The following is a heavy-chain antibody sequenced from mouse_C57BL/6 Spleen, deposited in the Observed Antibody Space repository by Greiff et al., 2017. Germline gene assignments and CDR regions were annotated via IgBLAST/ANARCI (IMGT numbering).Heavy chain of an antibody. CDR2: ISDGGSYT. CDR3: ARASYYGSSYVFAY. CDR1: GFTFSSYA. J-gene: IGHJ3*01. D-gene: IGHD1-1*01. Sequence: EVQVVESGGGLVKPGGSLKLSCAASGFTFSSYAMSWVRQTPEKRLERVATISDGGSYTYYPDNVKGRFTISRDNAKNNLYLQMSHLKSEDTAMYYGARASYYGSSYVFAYWGQGTLVTVSA. V-gene: IGHV5-4*01.